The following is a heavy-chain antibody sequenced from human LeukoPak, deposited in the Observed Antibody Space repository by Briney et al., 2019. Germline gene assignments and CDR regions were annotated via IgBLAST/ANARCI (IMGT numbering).Heavy chain of an antibody. Sequence: SETLSLTCTVSGGYISSYYWSWIRQPAGKGLEWIGRIYTSGSINYNPSLKSRVIMSVDTSKNQFSLKLSSVTAADTAVYYCARSAPGELTFDIWGQGTMVTVSS. V-gene: IGHV4-4*07. CDR1: GGYISSYY. J-gene: IGHJ3*02. CDR3: ARSAPGELTFDI. CDR2: IYTSGSI. D-gene: IGHD1-26*01.